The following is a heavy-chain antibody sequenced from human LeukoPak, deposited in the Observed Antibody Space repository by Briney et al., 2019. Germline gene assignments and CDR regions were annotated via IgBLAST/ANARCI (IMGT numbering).Heavy chain of an antibody. D-gene: IGHD3-10*01. J-gene: IGHJ4*02. CDR1: GTSFSRYY. CDR2: IYYSGST. Sequence: SETLSLTCAVYGTSFSRYYWSWIRQPPGKGLEWIGSIYYSGSTYYNPSLKSRVTISVDTSKNQFSLKLNSVTATDTAVYYCARHYGPWGQGTLVTVSS. V-gene: IGHV4-39*01. CDR3: ARHYGP.